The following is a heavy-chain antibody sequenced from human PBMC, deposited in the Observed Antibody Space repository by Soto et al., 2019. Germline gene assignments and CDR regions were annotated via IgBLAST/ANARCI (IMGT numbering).Heavy chain of an antibody. CDR2: MNPNSGNT. CDR3: ASWAGYSS. Sequence: QVQLVQSGAEVKKPGASVKVSCKASGYTFTSYDVNWLRQATGQGLEWMGWMNPNSGNTGSAQKFQGRVTMTRNTSITTGYLELDSLGSADAAVYYCASWAGYSSWGQGTLVTVSS. V-gene: IGHV1-8*01. J-gene: IGHJ4*02. CDR1: GYTFTSYD. D-gene: IGHD3-9*01.